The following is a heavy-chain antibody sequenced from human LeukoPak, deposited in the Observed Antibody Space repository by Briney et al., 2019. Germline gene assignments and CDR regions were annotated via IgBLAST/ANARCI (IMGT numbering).Heavy chain of an antibody. J-gene: IGHJ4*02. Sequence: ASXKVSCKASGYTFTSYYMHWVGQAPGQGLEWMGIINPSGGSTSYAQKFQGRVTMTRDTSTSTVYMELSSLRSEDTAVYYCARDRVEYDSPFDYWGQGTLVTVSS. D-gene: IGHD3-16*01. V-gene: IGHV1-46*01. CDR3: ARDRVEYDSPFDY. CDR1: GYTFTSYY. CDR2: INPSGGST.